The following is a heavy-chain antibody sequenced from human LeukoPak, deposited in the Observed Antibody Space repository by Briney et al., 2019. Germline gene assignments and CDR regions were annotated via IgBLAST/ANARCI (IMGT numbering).Heavy chain of an antibody. J-gene: IGHJ4*02. CDR2: IIPTFGTT. Sequence: ASVKVSCKASGATFSSYAISWVRQAPGQGLEWMGGIIPTFGTTNYAQKFQGRVTITTDESTSTAYMELSSLRSEDTAVYYCARSEGKYYYDSRAYYFDYWGQGTLVTVSS. V-gene: IGHV1-69*05. CDR3: ARSEGKYYYDSRAYYFDY. CDR1: GATFSSYA. D-gene: IGHD3-22*01.